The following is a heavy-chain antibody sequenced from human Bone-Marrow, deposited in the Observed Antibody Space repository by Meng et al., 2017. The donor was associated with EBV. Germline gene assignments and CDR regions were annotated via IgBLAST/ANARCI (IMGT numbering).Heavy chain of an antibody. Sequence: QVDPPQWCAGLLTPSDTLSRKCAVYGGSLSDSDWNWIRQSPGKGLEWIGEINHSGNADYNPSLKSRVTISVDTSKNHFSLKLSSVTAADTAVYYCARGVWDHWGQGILVTVSS. J-gene: IGHJ4*02. D-gene: IGHD1-26*01. CDR1: GGSLSDSD. CDR3: ARGVWDH. CDR2: INHSGNA. V-gene: IGHV4-34*01.